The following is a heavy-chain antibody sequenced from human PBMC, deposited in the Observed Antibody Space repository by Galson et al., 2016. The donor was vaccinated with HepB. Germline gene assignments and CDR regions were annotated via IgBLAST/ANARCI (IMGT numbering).Heavy chain of an antibody. D-gene: IGHD5-24*01. V-gene: IGHV3-30*18. J-gene: IGHJ4*02. Sequence: WVRQAPGKGLEWLAVVSYDGSNKYYADSVKGRVTISRDNSKNTLYLQMHSLRGEDTAVYYCAKGRWDFDSWGQGTLVTVSS. CDR3: AKGRWDFDS. CDR2: VSYDGSNK.